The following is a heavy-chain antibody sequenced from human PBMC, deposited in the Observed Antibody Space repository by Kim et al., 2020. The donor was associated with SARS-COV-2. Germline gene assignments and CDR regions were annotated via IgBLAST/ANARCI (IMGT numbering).Heavy chain of an antibody. Sequence: SETLSLTCAVYGGSFSGYYWSWIRQPPGKGLEWIGEINHSGSTNYNPSLKSRVTISVDTSKNQFSLKLSTVTAADTAVYYCARARFWRTVTAYYYYYGMDVWCQGTTVTVSS. CDR3: ARARFWRTVTAYYYYYGMDV. V-gene: IGHV4-34*01. CDR2: INHSGST. CDR1: GGSFSGYY. J-gene: IGHJ6*02. D-gene: IGHD4-17*01.